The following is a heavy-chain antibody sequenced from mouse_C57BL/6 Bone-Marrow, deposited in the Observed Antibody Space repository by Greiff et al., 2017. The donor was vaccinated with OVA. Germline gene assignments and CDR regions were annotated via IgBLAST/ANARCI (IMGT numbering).Heavy chain of an antibody. J-gene: IGHJ2*01. V-gene: IGHV5-16*01. CDR2: INYDGSST. CDR1: GFTFSDYY. Sequence: DVKLVESEGGLVQPGSSMKLSCTASGFTFSDYYMAWVRQVPEKGLEWVANINYDGSSTYYLDSLKSRFIISRDNAKNILYLQMSSLKSEDTATYYCARVGGYYFDYWGQGTTLTVSS. CDR3: ARVGGYYFDY.